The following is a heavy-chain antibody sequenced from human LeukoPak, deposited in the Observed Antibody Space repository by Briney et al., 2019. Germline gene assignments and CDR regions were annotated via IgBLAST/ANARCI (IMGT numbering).Heavy chain of an antibody. J-gene: IGHJ6*03. Sequence: PGGSLRLSCAASGFTFSSYGMHWVRQAPGKGLEWVAVIWYDGSNKYYADSVKGRFTISRDNSKNTLYLQMNSLRAEDTAVYYCAKDQQGALYYYMDVWGKGTTVTVSS. CDR1: GFTFSSYG. CDR3: AKDQQGALYYYMDV. D-gene: IGHD1/OR15-1a*01. CDR2: IWYDGSNK. V-gene: IGHV3-33*06.